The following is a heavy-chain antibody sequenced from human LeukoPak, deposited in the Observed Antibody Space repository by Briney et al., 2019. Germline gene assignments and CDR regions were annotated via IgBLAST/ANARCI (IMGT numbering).Heavy chain of an antibody. CDR3: ARDMTTVGESDAFDI. D-gene: IGHD4-23*01. V-gene: IGHV3-48*01. J-gene: IGHJ3*02. Sequence: GGSLRLSCAASGFTFSSYSMNWVRQAPGKGLEWVSYISSSSSTIYYADSVKGRFTISRDNAKNSLYLQMNSLRAEDTAVYYCARDMTTVGESDAFDIWGQGTMVIVSS. CDR2: ISSSSSTI. CDR1: GFTFSSYS.